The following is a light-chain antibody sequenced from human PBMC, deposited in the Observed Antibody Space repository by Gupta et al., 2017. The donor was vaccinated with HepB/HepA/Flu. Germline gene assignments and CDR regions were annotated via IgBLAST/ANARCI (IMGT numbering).Light chain of an antibody. Sequence: ELVLTPSPGPLSLSPGASATLSCRASQSVSSSYLAWYQQKPGQAPRLLIYVASSRATGIPDRFSGSGSGTDFTLKISRVETEDVEVYYCKQYVRAPWTFGPGTKVEIK. V-gene: IGKV3-20*01. CDR3: KQYVRAPWT. CDR2: VAS. CDR1: QSVSSSY. J-gene: IGKJ1*01.